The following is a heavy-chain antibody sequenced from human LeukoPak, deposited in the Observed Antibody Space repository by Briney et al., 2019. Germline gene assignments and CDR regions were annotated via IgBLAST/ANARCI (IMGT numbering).Heavy chain of an antibody. CDR1: GFTFSNYA. D-gene: IGHD3-16*02. CDR2: IGYRGGSI. V-gene: IGHV3-23*01. J-gene: IGHJ6*03. Sequence: GGSLRLSCAASGFTFSNYAMSWVRQAPGKALEWVSIIGYRGGSIYYAYSVQGRFTISRDNSKNTLSLQMNGLRPEDTAVYYCAKSWGYTRPYYNYMDVWGKGTTVTVSS. CDR3: AKSWGYTRPYYNYMDV.